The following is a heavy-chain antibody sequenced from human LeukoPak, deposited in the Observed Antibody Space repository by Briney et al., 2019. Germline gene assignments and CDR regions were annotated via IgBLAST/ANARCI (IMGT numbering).Heavy chain of an antibody. Sequence: SETLSLTCAVYGGSFSRYYWTWLRQPPGKGLEWIGEINHSGSANYNPSLKSRVTISVKTSKNQFSLKLSSVTAADTAVYYCARVTGYMIEDYFDYWGQGTLVTVSS. J-gene: IGHJ4*02. D-gene: IGHD3-22*01. V-gene: IGHV4-34*01. CDR1: GGSFSRYY. CDR2: INHSGSA. CDR3: ARVTGYMIEDYFDY.